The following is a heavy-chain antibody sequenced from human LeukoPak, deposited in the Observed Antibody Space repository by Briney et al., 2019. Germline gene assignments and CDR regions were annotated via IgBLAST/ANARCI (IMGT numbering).Heavy chain of an antibody. Sequence: AAVKVTFSSSGYTFTAYYMHRVRQAPGQGLEWMGWIDPNSGGTNFAQKFQGRVTMTRDTSIITAYMELSRLTSDDTAVYYCARGAATSWFDYWGQRVLVIVSS. D-gene: IGHD2-2*01. CDR3: ARGAATSWFDY. CDR2: IDPNSGGT. CDR1: GYTFTAYY. J-gene: IGHJ4*02. V-gene: IGHV1-2*02.